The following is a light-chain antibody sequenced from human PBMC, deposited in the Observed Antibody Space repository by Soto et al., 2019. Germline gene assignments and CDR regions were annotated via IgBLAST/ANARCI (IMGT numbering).Light chain of an antibody. CDR3: QQYITYPYA. J-gene: IGKJ1*01. CDR2: EAS. V-gene: IGKV1-5*03. Sequence: DLQMTQSPSTLSASVGDRVTITCRASQSTSTWLAWYQQRPGKTPKLLISEASKLESGVPSRFIVSGSGTEFTLTISSLQPDDFATYYCQQYITYPYAFGRGTKVEIK. CDR1: QSTSTW.